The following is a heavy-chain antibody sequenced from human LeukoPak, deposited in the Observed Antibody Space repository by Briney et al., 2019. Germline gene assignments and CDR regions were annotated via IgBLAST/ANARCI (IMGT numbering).Heavy chain of an antibody. D-gene: IGHD7-27*01. CDR2: INPNSCNT. CDR3: ARKDWGSEIDY. Sequence: ASVTVSCKASGYTFTSYDINWVRQATGQGLEWMGWINPNSCNTGYAHKFQGRVTMTRNTSISTAYMELSSLRSEDTAVYDCARKDWGSEIDYWGQGTLVTVSS. V-gene: IGHV1-8*01. CDR1: GYTFTSYD. J-gene: IGHJ4*02.